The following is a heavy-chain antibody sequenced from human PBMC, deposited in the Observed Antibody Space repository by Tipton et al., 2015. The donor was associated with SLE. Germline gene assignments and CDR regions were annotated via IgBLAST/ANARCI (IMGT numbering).Heavy chain of an antibody. Sequence: TLSLTCAVSGGSVSTYHWCWIRQPAGKGLEWIGRVYTSGTDYNPPLNSRLTMSVDTSRNQFSLKLISVTAADPAVYYCAREFLNPVTTVHYYFDLWGRGTLVTVSS. CDR1: GGSVSTYH. CDR2: VYTSGT. CDR3: AREFLNPVTTVHYYFDL. J-gene: IGHJ2*01. V-gene: IGHV4-4*07. D-gene: IGHD4-11*01.